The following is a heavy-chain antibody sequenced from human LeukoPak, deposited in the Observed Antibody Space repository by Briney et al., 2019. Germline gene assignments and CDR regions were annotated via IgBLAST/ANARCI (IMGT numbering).Heavy chain of an antibody. D-gene: IGHD4-17*01. V-gene: IGHV4-59*12. CDR1: GGSISSYY. Sequence: SETLSLTCTVSGGSISSYYWSWIRQPPGKGLEWIGSIYYSGSTYYNPSLKSRVTISVDTSKNQFSLKLSSVTAADTAVYYCARDRESTGLIDYWGQGTLVTVSS. CDR2: IYYSGST. CDR3: ARDRESTGLIDY. J-gene: IGHJ4*02.